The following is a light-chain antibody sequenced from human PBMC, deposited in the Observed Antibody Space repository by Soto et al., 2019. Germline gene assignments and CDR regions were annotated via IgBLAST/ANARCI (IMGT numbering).Light chain of an antibody. J-gene: IGKJ1*01. CDR1: QTIIGY. CDR2: AAS. Sequence: IQLTQSPSSLSASVGGSVTITCRASQTIIGYLNWYQQKPGKAPRLLINAASNLQSGVPSRFRGSGSETDFTLTITSLQPEDFATYYCQQSYTTPRTFVQGTKVDIK. V-gene: IGKV1-39*01. CDR3: QQSYTTPRT.